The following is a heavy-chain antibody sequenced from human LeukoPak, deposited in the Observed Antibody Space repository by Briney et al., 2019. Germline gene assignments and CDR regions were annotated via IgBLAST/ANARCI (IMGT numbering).Heavy chain of an antibody. Sequence: GGSLRLSCAASGFTFSIYAMSWVRHAPGKGLEWVSPISGSGGSTYYADSVKGRFTISRDNSKNTPYLQMNSLRAEDTAVYYCAKAVATQLGYWGQGTLVTVSS. CDR3: AKAVATQLGY. J-gene: IGHJ4*02. CDR2: ISGSGGST. CDR1: GFTFSIYA. V-gene: IGHV3-23*01. D-gene: IGHD5-12*01.